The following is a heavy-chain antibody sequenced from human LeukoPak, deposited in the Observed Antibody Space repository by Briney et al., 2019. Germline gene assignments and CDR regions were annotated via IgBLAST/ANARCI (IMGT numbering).Heavy chain of an antibody. CDR3: ARVLNYYDSSGYYFSY. CDR2: ISDNGRST. V-gene: IGHV3-23*01. J-gene: IGHJ4*02. CDR1: GFTFRTLA. D-gene: IGHD3-22*01. Sequence: PGGSLRLSCAASGFTFRTLAMNWVRQAPGKGLEWVSTISDNGRSTHYADSAKGRFTISRDNSKNTLYLQMNSLRAEDTAVYYCARVLNYYDSSGYYFSYWGQGTLVTVSS.